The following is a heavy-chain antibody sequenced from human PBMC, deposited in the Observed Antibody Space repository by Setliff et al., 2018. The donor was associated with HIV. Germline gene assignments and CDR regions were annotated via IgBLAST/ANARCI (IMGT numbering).Heavy chain of an antibody. CDR2: FDPEDGET. CDR3: ATDPGYSSTWYSESFQH. V-gene: IGHV1-24*01. J-gene: IGHJ1*01. D-gene: IGHD6-13*01. CDR1: GYTLTELS. Sequence: ASVKVSCKISGYTLTELSIHWVRQAPGKGLGWMANFDPEDGETFYAQKFQGRLTMTEDTSTDTAYMELSSLRSDDTAMYYCATDPGYSSTWYSESFQHWGQGTVVTSPQ.